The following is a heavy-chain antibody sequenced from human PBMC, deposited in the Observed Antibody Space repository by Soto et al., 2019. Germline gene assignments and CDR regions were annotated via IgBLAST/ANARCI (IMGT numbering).Heavy chain of an antibody. V-gene: IGHV1-2*02. D-gene: IGHD3-9*01. CDR3: AGADYDVLTAYYTSSYYFDY. Sequence: GASVKVSCKASGYRFTAYYMYWVRQAPGQGLEWMGWIKPSSGGTKYAQKFQGRVTMTRDTSISTAYMELSRLRSDDTAVYYCAGADYDVLTAYYTSSYYFDYWGQGTLVTVSS. J-gene: IGHJ4*02. CDR2: IKPSSGGT. CDR1: GYRFTAYY.